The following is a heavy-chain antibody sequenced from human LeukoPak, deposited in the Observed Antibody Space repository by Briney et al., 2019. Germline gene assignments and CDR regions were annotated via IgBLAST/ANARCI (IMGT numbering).Heavy chain of an antibody. J-gene: IGHJ4*02. CDR2: ISGSNSYI. Sequence: GGSLRLSCAASGFTFSSYSMNWVRQAPGKGLEWVSSISGSNSYIYYADSVKGRFTISRDNAKNSLYLQMNNLRAEDTAVYYCARAVDYYDTSGYYSLDSWGQGTLVTVSS. V-gene: IGHV3-21*01. CDR1: GFTFSSYS. D-gene: IGHD3-22*01. CDR3: ARAVDYYDTSGYYSLDS.